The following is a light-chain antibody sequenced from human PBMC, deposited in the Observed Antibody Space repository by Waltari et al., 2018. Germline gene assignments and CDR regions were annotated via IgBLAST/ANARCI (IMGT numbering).Light chain of an antibody. J-gene: IGKJ1*01. CDR1: ENISRS. CDR2: ATS. CDR3: QHHVRLPAT. V-gene: IGKV3-20*01. Sequence: EIVLTQSPGTLSLSPGERATLSCRASENISRSLAWYQQRPGQAPRLLIYATSSRATGIPDRFSGSGSGTDFSLTISRLEPEDFAVYYCQHHVRLPATFGQGTKVEIK.